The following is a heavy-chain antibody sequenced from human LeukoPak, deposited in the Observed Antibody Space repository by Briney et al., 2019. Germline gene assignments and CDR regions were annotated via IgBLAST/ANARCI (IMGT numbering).Heavy chain of an antibody. CDR3: ASRAAARTVYYFDY. CDR2: INAGNGNT. CDR1: GYTFSSYA. V-gene: IGHV1-3*01. D-gene: IGHD6-13*01. Sequence: GASVKVSCKASGYTFSSYAMHWVRQAPGQRLEWMGWINAGNGNTKYSQKFQGRVTITRDTSASTAYMELSSLRSEDTAVYYCASRAAARTVYYFDYWGQGTLVTVSS. J-gene: IGHJ4*02.